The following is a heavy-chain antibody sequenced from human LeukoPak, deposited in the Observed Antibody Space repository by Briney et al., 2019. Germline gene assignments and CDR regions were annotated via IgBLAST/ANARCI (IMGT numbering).Heavy chain of an antibody. V-gene: IGHV3-21*03. CDR1: GFTFSSYS. J-gene: IGHJ4*02. CDR3: ARMGWRYDSSGYYYETLYFDY. D-gene: IGHD3-22*01. CDR2: ISSSSYI. Sequence: GGSLRLSCAASGFTFSSYSMNWVRQAPGKGLEWVSFISSSSYIYYADSVKGRFTISRDNAKNSLYLQMNSLRAEDTAVYYCARMGWRYDSSGYYYETLYFDYWGQGTLVTVSS.